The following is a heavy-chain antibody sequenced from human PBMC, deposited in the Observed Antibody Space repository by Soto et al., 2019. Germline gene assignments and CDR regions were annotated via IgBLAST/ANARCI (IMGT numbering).Heavy chain of an antibody. CDR2: INAGNGNT. J-gene: IGHJ1*01. D-gene: IGHD6-13*01. Sequence: ASVKVSCKASGYTFTSYAIHWMRQAPGQRLEWMGWINAGNGNTKYSQKFQDRVTITRDTSASTAYMELNSLRAEDTAVYYCVPYIPAAGTRYFQHWGQGTLVTVSS. CDR1: GYTFTSYA. V-gene: IGHV1-3*01. CDR3: VPYIPAAGTRYFQH.